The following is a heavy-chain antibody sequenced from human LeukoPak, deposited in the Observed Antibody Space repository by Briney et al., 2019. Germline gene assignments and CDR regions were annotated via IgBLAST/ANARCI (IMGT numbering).Heavy chain of an antibody. CDR3: VKVTDKLLLDY. CDR1: GFTFSSYA. CDR2: ISSNGGST. V-gene: IGHV3-64D*06. Sequence: GGSLRLSCSASGFTFSSYAMHWVRQAPGKGLEYVSAISSNGGSTYYADSVKGRFTISRDNSKNTLYLQMSSLRAEYTAVYYCVKVTDKLLLDYWGQGTLVTVSS. D-gene: IGHD2-2*01. J-gene: IGHJ4*02.